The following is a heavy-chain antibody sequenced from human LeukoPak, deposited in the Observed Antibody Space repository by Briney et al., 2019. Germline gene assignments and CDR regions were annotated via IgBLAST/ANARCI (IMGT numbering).Heavy chain of an antibody. V-gene: IGHV4-39*07. CDR1: GGSISSSSYY. J-gene: IGHJ4*02. Sequence: NPSETLSLTCTVSGGSISSSSYYWGWIRQPPGKGLEWIGSINYSGSTYYNPSLKSRVTISVDTSKNQFSLKLSSVTAADTAVYYCARDGGQWLPIGGFDYWGQGILVTVSS. CDR2: INYSGST. D-gene: IGHD6-19*01. CDR3: ARDGGQWLPIGGFDY.